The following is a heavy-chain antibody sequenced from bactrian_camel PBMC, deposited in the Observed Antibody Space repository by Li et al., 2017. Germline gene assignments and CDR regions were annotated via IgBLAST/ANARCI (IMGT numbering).Heavy chain of an antibody. CDR2: IVTDERT. V-gene: IGHV3S9*01. D-gene: IGHD1*01. CDR1: GYSSSRHC. Sequence: HVQLVESGGGSVQAGGSLRLPCTHFGYSSSRHCMGWFRQAPEKECELVSSIVTDERTYYADSVKGRFAISQDHAKNTVYLQMNSLKPEDTALYYCAPEGPYADKCWPLSGGGQGTQVTVS. J-gene: IGHJ4*01.